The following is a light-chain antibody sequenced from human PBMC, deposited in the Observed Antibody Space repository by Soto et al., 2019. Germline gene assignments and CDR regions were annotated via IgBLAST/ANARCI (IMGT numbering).Light chain of an antibody. Sequence: EIVLTQSPGTLSLSPGERATLSCRASQSVSSNYLAWYQQKPGQAPRLLIYGASSRATGIPDRFSGSGSGTDFTITISRREPEDFAVYYCQQYGTSPPITFGQGTRLEIK. CDR1: QSVSSNY. V-gene: IGKV3-20*01. CDR3: QQYGTSPPIT. CDR2: GAS. J-gene: IGKJ5*01.